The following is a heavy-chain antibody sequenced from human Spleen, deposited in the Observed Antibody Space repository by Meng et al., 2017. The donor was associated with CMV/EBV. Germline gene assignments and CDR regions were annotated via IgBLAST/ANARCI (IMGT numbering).Heavy chain of an antibody. D-gene: IGHD3-3*01. V-gene: IGHV1-18*01. CDR3: ARDLRFLEWLSQGLSLDY. CDR2: ISAYTGNT. CDR1: GYMFTSHG. Sequence: ASVKVSCKASGYMFTSHGISWMRQAPGQGLEWMGWISAYTGNTDYAQKFQGRVTMTTDTSTSTAYMELRSLRSDDTAAYYCARDLRFLEWLSQGLSLDYWGQGTMVTVSS. J-gene: IGHJ4*02.